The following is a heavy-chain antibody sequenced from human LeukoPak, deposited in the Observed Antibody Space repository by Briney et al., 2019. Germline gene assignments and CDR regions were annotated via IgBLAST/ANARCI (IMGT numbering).Heavy chain of an antibody. Sequence: ASVKVSCKTSGYTFSSYAMSWVRQAPGKGLEWVSAISGSGGSTYYADSVKGRFTISRDNSKNTLYLQMNSLRAEDTAVYYCARLGYCSGGSCLNFDYWGQGTLVTVSS. CDR3: ARLGYCSGGSCLNFDY. D-gene: IGHD2-15*01. V-gene: IGHV3-23*01. CDR1: GYTFSSYA. J-gene: IGHJ4*02. CDR2: ISGSGGST.